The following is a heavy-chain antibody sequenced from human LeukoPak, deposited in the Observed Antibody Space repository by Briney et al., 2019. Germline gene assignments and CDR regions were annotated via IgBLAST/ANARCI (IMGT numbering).Heavy chain of an antibody. CDR3: ARGAAAENYFDY. Sequence: PGRSLRLSCAASGFTFSNYGMHWVRQAPGKGLEWVAVIWYDGSNKYYADSVKGRVTISRDQSKNTLYLQMNSLRVEDTAVYYCARGAAAENYFDYWGQGTLVTVSS. J-gene: IGHJ4*02. CDR1: GFTFSNYG. CDR2: IWYDGSNK. D-gene: IGHD6-13*01. V-gene: IGHV3-33*01.